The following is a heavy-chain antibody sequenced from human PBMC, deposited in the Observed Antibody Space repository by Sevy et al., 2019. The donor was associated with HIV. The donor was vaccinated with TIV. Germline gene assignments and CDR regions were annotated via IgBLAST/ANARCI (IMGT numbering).Heavy chain of an antibody. D-gene: IGHD3-16*01. V-gene: IGHV3-21*01. CDR1: GFTFSRSS. CDR2: ISGSSSLR. J-gene: IGHJ1*01. Sequence: GGSLRLSCEASGFTFSRSSMNWVRQASGKGLEWVASISGSSSLRYYVASVKGRFTISRDNAKNSLYLHMNNLRVADTAVYYCLRGDRRDFWGQGTLVTVS. CDR3: LRGDRRDF.